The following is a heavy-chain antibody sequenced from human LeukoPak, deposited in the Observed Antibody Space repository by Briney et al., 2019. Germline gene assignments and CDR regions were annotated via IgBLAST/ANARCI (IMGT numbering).Heavy chain of an antibody. D-gene: IGHD6-13*01. Sequence: PSETLSLTCSVSGGSISSSTYYWGWIRQPPGKGLEWIGNIYNSGSTYYNPSLKSRVTISVDTSKNQFSLKLSSETAADTAVYYCARQAYSSNLGWFDPWGQGTLVTVSS. V-gene: IGHV4-39*01. CDR3: ARQAYSSNLGWFDP. J-gene: IGHJ5*02. CDR1: GGSISSSTYY. CDR2: IYNSGST.